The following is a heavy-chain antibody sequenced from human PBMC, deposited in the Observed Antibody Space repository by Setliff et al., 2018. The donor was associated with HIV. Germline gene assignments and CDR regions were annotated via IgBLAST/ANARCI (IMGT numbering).Heavy chain of an antibody. J-gene: IGHJ5*02. V-gene: IGHV4-4*09. Sequence: SETLSLTCTVSGGSISSYCWNWIRQPPGRGLEWIGHIFSSGSTKYNPSLQSRVTMSIDTSKNQFSLKLTSVTAADTAVYYCASSSGWYGAAQFDPWGQGTRVTVSS. CDR1: GGSISSYC. D-gene: IGHD6-19*01. CDR2: IFSSGST. CDR3: ASSSGWYGAAQFDP.